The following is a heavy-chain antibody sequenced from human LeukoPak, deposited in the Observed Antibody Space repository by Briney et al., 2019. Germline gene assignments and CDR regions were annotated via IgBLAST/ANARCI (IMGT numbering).Heavy chain of an antibody. D-gene: IGHD2-8*01. Sequence: SETLSLTCTVSGDSIMNYYGTWIRQPPGKGLEWIGYIYYSGNTNYNPSLKSRVTISIDTSKNQFSLKLSSVTAADTAVYYCAAAKGYCTTGVCYPWVRPEYWGQGTRVTVSS. V-gene: IGHV4-59*01. CDR3: AAAKGYCTTGVCYPWVRPEY. J-gene: IGHJ4*02. CDR2: IYYSGNT. CDR1: GDSIMNYY.